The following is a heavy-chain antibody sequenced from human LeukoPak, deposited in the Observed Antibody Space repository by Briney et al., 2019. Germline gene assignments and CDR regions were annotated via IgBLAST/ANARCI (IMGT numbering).Heavy chain of an antibody. Sequence: GGSLRLSCAASDFSVNNNYVDWVRQAPGKGLEWVSCMDNFGIKTYADSVQGRFTVSRDSSRNMVFLQMNSLRVEDTAVYYCAGGKYYGSAPRPGYLGYWGLGTMVTVSS. CDR1: DFSVNNNY. CDR3: AGGKYYGSAPRPGYLGY. V-gene: IGHV3-53*01. CDR2: MDNFGIK. J-gene: IGHJ4*02. D-gene: IGHD3-10*01.